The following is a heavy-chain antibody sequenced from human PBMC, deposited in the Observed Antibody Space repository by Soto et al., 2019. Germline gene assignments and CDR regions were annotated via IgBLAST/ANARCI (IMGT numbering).Heavy chain of an antibody. V-gene: IGHV5-10-1*01. CDR2: IDPSDSYV. Sequence: GESLKISCQASGYSFTAYCITWVRQMPGKGLEWMATIDPSDSYVYYSPSFRGHVTFSVDRSITTVYLQWNSLKASDSAMYFCTRRASSSFYHFDFWGQGALVTVSS. D-gene: IGHD2-2*01. J-gene: IGHJ4*02. CDR3: TRRASSSFYHFDF. CDR1: GYSFTAYC.